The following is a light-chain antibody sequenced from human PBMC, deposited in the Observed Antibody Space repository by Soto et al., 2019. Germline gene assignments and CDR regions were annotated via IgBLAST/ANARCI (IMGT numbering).Light chain of an antibody. V-gene: IGKV3-20*01. CDR1: QSVNSY. J-gene: IGKJ1*01. Sequence: EIVLTQSPGTLSFSPGERATLSCRASQSVNSYLAWYQQKPGQAPRLLISDASDRATGIPDRFSGSGSGTDFTLTISRLVPEDFAVYYCQQYGDSPVTFGQGTKVDIK. CDR2: DAS. CDR3: QQYGDSPVT.